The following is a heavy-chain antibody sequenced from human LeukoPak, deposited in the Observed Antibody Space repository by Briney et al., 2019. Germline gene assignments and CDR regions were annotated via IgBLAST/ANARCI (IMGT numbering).Heavy chain of an antibody. CDR1: GYIFSDYY. D-gene: IGHD6-13*01. CDR2: INPKTGAA. V-gene: IGHV1-2*02. CDR3: ARGAEAETSPLDY. J-gene: IGHJ4*02. Sequence: GASVKVSCKASGYIFSDYYMHWVRQAPGQGLEWLGWINPKTGAADYAQHFRGRITMTRDTSINTDYMEMKRVTSDDTAVYYCARGAEAETSPLDYWGQGTLVTVSS.